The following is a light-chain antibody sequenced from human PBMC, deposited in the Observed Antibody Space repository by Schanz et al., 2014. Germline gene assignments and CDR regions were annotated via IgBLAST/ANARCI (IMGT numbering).Light chain of an antibody. CDR3: SSYTSSNTGV. V-gene: IGLV2-18*02. CDR1: SSDVGGYNR. CDR2: DVT. Sequence: QSALTQPPSVSGSPGQSVTISCTGTSSDVGGYNRVSWYQQPPGTAPKLMIYDVTNRPSGISNRFSGSKSVNTASLTISGLQAEDEADYYCSSYTSSNTGVFGGGTKVTVL. J-gene: IGLJ3*02.